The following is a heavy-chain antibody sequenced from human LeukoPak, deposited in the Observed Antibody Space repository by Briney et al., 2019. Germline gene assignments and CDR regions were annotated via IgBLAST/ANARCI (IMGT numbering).Heavy chain of an antibody. J-gene: IGHJ4*02. CDR3: ARGSSFDWLFPPPYYFDY. CDR2: ISAYNGNT. D-gene: IGHD3-9*01. V-gene: IGHV1-18*01. Sequence: ASVEVSCKASGYTFTSYGISWVRQAPGQGLEWMGWISAYNGNTNYAQKLQGRVTMTTDTSTSTAYMELRSLRSDDTAVYYCARGSSFDWLFPPPYYFDYWGQGTLVTVSS. CDR1: GYTFTSYG.